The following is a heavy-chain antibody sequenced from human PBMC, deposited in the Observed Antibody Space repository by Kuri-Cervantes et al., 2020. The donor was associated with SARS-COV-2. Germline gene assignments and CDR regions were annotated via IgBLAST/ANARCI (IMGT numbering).Heavy chain of an antibody. V-gene: IGHV4-61*01. CDR2: IHYSGST. D-gene: IGHD2-2*01. Sequence: SETLSLTCTVSGDSVSSASYYWSWIRQPPGKGLEWIGYIHYSGSTNYNPSLKSRVTISVDTSKNQFSLKLSSVTAADTAVYYCARDAVVPAAMSYYYGMDVWGQGTTVTVSS. CDR3: ARDAVVPAAMSYYYGMDV. CDR1: GDSVSSASYY. J-gene: IGHJ6*02.